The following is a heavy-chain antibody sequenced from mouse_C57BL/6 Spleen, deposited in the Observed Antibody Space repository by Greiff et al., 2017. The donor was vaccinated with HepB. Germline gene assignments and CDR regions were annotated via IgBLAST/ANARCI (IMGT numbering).Heavy chain of an antibody. CDR3: LYYDYSRGYAMDY. J-gene: IGHJ4*01. CDR2: IDTNSGGT. D-gene: IGHD2-4*01. Sequence: VQLQQSGAELVKPGASVKLSCTASGYTFTSYWMHWVKQRPGRGLEWIGRIDTNSGGTKYNEKFKSRATLTVDTPSSTVYMQLSSLTSEDSAVYYCLYYDYSRGYAMDYWGQGTSVTVSS. CDR1: GYTFTSYW. V-gene: IGHV1-72*01.